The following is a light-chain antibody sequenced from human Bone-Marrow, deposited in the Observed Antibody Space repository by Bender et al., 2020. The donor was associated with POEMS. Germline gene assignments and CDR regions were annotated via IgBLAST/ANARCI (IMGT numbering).Light chain of an antibody. Sequence: QSVLTQPPSVSGAPGQRVTISCTGNSSNIGAGYNVHWYQQLPGTAPKLLIYGDTNRPSGVPDRFSGSKSGNTASLTVSGLQAEDEAVYYCSSYAGSNTYVFGTGTKVTVL. CDR3: SSYAGSNTYV. J-gene: IGLJ1*01. V-gene: IGLV1-40*01. CDR2: GDT. CDR1: SSNIGAGYN.